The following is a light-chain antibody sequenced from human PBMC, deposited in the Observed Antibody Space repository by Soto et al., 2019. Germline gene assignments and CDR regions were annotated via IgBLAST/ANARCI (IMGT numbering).Light chain of an antibody. CDR2: GAS. Sequence: EIVLTQSPGTLSLSPWEVATLSCRAIQSISSNFLAWYQQKRGQAPRLLIHGASNRATGIPDRFSGSGSGTDFTLTITRLEPEDFAVYYCQQYANSPPWTFGQGTKVDIK. J-gene: IGKJ1*01. V-gene: IGKV3-20*01. CDR1: QSISSNF. CDR3: QQYANSPPWT.